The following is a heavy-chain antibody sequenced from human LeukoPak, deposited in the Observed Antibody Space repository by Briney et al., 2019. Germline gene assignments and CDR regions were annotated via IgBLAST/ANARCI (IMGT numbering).Heavy chain of an antibody. CDR3: AKGPERGTISGVALIDVAIDY. D-gene: IGHD3-3*01. CDR1: GFTFSSYG. V-gene: IGHV3-30*18. CDR2: ISYDGSNK. Sequence: GGSLRLSRAASGFTFSSYGMHWVRQAPGKGLEWVAVISYDGSNKYYADSVKGRFTISRDNSKNTLYLQMNSLRAEDTAVYYCAKGPERGTISGVALIDVAIDYWGQGTLVTVSS. J-gene: IGHJ4*02.